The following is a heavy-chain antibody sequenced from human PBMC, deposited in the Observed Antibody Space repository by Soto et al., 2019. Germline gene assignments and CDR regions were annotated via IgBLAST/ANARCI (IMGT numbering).Heavy chain of an antibody. CDR1: GYTFTSYY. Sequence: GASVKVSCKASGYTFTSYYMHWVRQAPGQGLEWMGIINPSGGSTSYAQKFQGRVTMTRDTSTSTVYMELSSLRSEDTAVYYCARDREYTDGYYYYMDVWGKGTTVTAP. CDR3: ARDREYTDGYYYYMDV. CDR2: INPSGGST. D-gene: IGHD2-2*02. V-gene: IGHV1-46*03. J-gene: IGHJ6*03.